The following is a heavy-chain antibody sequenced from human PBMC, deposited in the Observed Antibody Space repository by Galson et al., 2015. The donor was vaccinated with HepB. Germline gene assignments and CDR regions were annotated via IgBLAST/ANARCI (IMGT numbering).Heavy chain of an antibody. CDR3: ARGIFCSSTTCYGGGAFDY. J-gene: IGHJ4*02. Sequence: SLRLSCAASGFTVSSNYMSWVRQAPGKGLEWVSYISSSSSTIYYADSVKGRFTISRDNAKSSLHLQMNSLRDEDTAVYYCARGIFCSSTTCYGGGAFDYWGQGTLVAVSS. CDR1: GFTVSSNY. CDR2: ISSSSSTI. D-gene: IGHD2-2*01. V-gene: IGHV3-48*02.